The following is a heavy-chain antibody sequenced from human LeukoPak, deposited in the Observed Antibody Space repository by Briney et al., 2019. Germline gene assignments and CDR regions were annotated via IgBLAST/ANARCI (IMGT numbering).Heavy chain of an antibody. Sequence: GGSLRHSCAASGFTFGSYAMSWVRQAPGKGLEWVSAISSSGGSTYYADSVKGRFTISRDNSKNTLYLQMNSLRAEDTAVYYCAKVGGPLWAFDIWGQGTMVTVSS. J-gene: IGHJ3*02. V-gene: IGHV3-23*01. CDR2: ISSSGGST. CDR1: GFTFGSYA. CDR3: AKVGGPLWAFDI. D-gene: IGHD3-16*01.